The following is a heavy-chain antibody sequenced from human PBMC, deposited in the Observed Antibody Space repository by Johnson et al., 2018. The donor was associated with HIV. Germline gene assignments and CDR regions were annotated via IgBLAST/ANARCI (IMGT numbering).Heavy chain of an antibody. CDR1: GLTLSRCD. CDR2: IRYDGSNK. V-gene: IGHV3-30*02. D-gene: IGHD6-13*01. J-gene: IGHJ3*02. CDR3: ARLGIAAARGAFDI. Sequence: QVQLVESGGGVVQPGGSLRLSCAASGLTLSRCDMHWVRQAPGKGLEWVAFIRYDGSNKYYVDSVKGRFTISRDNAKNSVYLQMNSLRAEDTAVYYCARLGIAAARGAFDIWGQGTMVTVSS.